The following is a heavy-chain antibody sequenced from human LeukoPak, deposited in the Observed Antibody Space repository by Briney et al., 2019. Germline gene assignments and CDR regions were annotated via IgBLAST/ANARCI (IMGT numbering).Heavy chain of an antibody. V-gene: IGHV4-61*03. J-gene: IGHJ4*02. CDR1: GGSISSSSYH. D-gene: IGHD1-26*01. CDR3: ARHDSRGGSYDY. CDR2: IRSGESA. Sequence: SETLSLTCTVSGGSISSSSYHWSWIRQPPGKRLEWIGYIRSGESAMYNPSLESRVTMSVDTPMNHFSLKLNSLTAADTAVYYCARHDSRGGSYDYWGQGTLVTVSS.